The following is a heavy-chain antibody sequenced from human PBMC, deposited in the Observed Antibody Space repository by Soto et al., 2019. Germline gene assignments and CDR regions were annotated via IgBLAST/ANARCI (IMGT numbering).Heavy chain of an antibody. D-gene: IGHD2-15*01. Sequence: QVQLVQSGAEVKKPGSSVKVSCKASGGTFSSYAISWVRQAPGQGLEWMGGIIPIFGTANYAQKFQGRVTITADKSTSTAYRELSSLRSEDTAVYYCARDGYCSGGSCYSYYYGMDVWGQGTTVTVSS. CDR3: ARDGYCSGGSCYSYYYGMDV. CDR1: GGTFSSYA. J-gene: IGHJ6*02. V-gene: IGHV1-69*06. CDR2: IIPIFGTA.